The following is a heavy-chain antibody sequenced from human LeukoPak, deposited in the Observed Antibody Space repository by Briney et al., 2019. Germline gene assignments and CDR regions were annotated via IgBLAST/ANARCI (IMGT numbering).Heavy chain of an antibody. D-gene: IGHD2-2*01. CDR3: ARDGEQIVVVPAAIPY. Sequence: PGTSLRLSCAASGFALRTYGMHWVRQAPGKGLEWVAHISYDGSNKDYADSVKGRFTISRDNSKNTLYLQMNSLRAEDTAVYYCARDGEQIVVVPAAIPYWGQGTLVTVSS. J-gene: IGHJ4*02. CDR1: GFALRTYG. CDR2: ISYDGSNK. V-gene: IGHV3-30*03.